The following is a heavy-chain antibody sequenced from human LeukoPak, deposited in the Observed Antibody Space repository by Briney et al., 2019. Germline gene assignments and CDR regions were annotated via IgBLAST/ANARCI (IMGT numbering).Heavy chain of an antibody. D-gene: IGHD2-2*02. CDR2: INPNSGGT. V-gene: IGHV1-2*02. J-gene: IGHJ5*02. CDR1: GYTFTGYY. Sequence: ASVKASCKASGYTFTGYYMHWVRQAPGQGLEWMGWINPNSGGTNYAQKFQGRVTMTRDTSISTAYMELSRLRSDDTAVYYCARDPHLGVVVPAAIGFWFDPWGQGTLVTVSS. CDR3: ARDPHLGVVVPAAIGFWFDP.